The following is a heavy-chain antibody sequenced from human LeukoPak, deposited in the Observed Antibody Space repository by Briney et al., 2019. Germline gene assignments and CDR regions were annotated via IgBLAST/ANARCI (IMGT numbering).Heavy chain of an antibody. CDR3: ARDSSWYDY. CDR1: GFSFDNYW. Sequence: GGSLRLSCAASGFSFDNYWMHWVRPDPGKGLMWVSRINGIGTTTDYADSVKGRFTISGDNAKNTLYLQMNSLRAEDTAVYYCARDSSWYDYWGQGTLVTVSS. D-gene: IGHD6-13*01. CDR2: INGIGTTT. J-gene: IGHJ4*02. V-gene: IGHV3-74*01.